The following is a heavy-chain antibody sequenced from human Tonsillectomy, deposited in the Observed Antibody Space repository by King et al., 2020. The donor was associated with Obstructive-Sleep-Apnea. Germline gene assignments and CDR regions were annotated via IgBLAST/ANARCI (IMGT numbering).Heavy chain of an antibody. J-gene: IGHJ4*02. Sequence: LQLQESGPGLVKPSETLSLTCTVSGGSISSSNYYWGWIRQPPGKGLEWMGSIYYSGSTYYNPSLKSRVTISVDTSKNQFSLKLSSVTAADTAVYYCASLQSYYYGSGSMLYYFDYWGQGTLVTVSS. V-gene: IGHV4-39*01. D-gene: IGHD3-10*01. CDR3: ASLQSYYYGSGSMLYYFDY. CDR1: GGSISSSNYY. CDR2: IYYSGST.